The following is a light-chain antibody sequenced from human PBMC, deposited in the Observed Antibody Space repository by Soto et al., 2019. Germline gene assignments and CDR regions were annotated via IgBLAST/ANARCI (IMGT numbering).Light chain of an antibody. V-gene: IGKV3-15*01. Sequence: EIVMTLSPATLSVNPGERATLSCRASQSVSSNLAWYQQKPGQAPRLLIYGASTRATGIPARFSGSGSGTEFTLTISSLQSEDFAVYYCQQYYNWPITFGQGTRLEI. CDR3: QQYYNWPIT. J-gene: IGKJ5*01. CDR1: QSVSSN. CDR2: GAS.